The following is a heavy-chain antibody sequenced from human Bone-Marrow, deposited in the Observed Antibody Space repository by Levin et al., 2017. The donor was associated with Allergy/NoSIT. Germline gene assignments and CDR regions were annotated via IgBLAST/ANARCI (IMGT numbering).Heavy chain of an antibody. J-gene: IGHJ6*02. CDR1: GFTFSSYG. Sequence: GGSLRLSCSASGFTFSSYGIHWVRQAPGKGLEWVAVISHDGSSKYYAGSVKGRFTISRDNSKNMLYLQMSSLRAEETAVYYCAKDRGDGYNNGNVATYHYYYGMDVWGQGTTVTVAS. CDR3: AKDRGDGYNNGNVATYHYYYGMDV. CDR2: ISHDGSSK. D-gene: IGHD5-24*01. V-gene: IGHV3-30*18.